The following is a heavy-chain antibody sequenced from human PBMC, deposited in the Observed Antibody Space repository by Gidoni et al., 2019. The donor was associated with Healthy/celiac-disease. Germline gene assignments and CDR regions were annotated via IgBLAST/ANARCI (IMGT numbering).Heavy chain of an antibody. V-gene: IGHV3-64*01. D-gene: IGHD1-26*01. CDR1: GFTFSSYA. J-gene: IGHJ4*02. Sequence: EVQLVESGGGLVQPGGSLRLSCAASGFTFSSYAMHWVRQAPGKGLEYVSAISSNGGSTYYANSVKGRFTISRDNSKNTLYLQMGSLRAEDMAVYYCARVGGATRNLYYFDYWGQGTLVTVSS. CDR3: ARVGGATRNLYYFDY. CDR2: ISSNGGST.